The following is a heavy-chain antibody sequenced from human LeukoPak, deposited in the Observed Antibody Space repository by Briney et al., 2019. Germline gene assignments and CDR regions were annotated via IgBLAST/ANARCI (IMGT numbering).Heavy chain of an antibody. V-gene: IGHV3-48*03. J-gene: IGHJ4*02. CDR3: ASSTWYGSGKLGFGFDY. Sequence: GGSLRLSCAASGFTFSSYEMNWVRQAPGKGLEWVSYISSSGSTIYYADSVKGRFTISRDNAKNSLYLQMNSLRAEDTAVYYCASSTWYGSGKLGFGFDYWGQGTLVTVSS. D-gene: IGHD3-10*01. CDR2: ISSSGSTI. CDR1: GFTFSSYE.